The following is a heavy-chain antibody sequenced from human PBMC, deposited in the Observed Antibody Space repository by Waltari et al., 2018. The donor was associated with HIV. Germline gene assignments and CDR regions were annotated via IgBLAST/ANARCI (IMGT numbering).Heavy chain of an antibody. V-gene: IGHV1-2*02. CDR1: GSTFTGHF. CDR2: VNPATGYT. J-gene: IGHJ3*01. CDR3: ARGDRSLAYLLDVFHF. D-gene: IGHD3-16*01. Sequence: QVQLEQSASEVKRPGASVNLSCHASGSTFTGHFIHWVRQAPGQGPEWVGWVNPATGYTDSAQKFEDRVTMTTDTPLTTAYLELAGLQSNDTAVYYCARGDRSLAYLLDVFHFWGQGTLVTVSS.